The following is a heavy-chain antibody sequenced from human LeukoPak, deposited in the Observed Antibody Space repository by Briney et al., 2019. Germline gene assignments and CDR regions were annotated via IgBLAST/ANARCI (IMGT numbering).Heavy chain of an antibody. CDR2: INPNSGGT. D-gene: IGHD5-24*01. V-gene: IGHV1-2*02. J-gene: IGHJ4*02. CDR3: ARYLWDGYYFDY. CDR1: GYTFTGYY. Sequence: ASVKVSCKASGYTFTGYYMHWVRQAPGQGLEWMGWINPNSGGTNYAQKFQGRVTMTRDTSISTAYMELSRLGSDDTAVYYCARYLWDGYYFDYWGQGTLVTVSS.